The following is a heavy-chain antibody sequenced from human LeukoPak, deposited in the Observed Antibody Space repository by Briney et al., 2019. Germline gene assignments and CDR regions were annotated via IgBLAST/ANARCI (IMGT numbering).Heavy chain of an antibody. Sequence: GGSLRLSCAASGFTVSTNYMSWVRQAPGKGLEWVSLIYSGGSTYYADSVKGRFTISRDNSKNTLYLQMNSLTAEDTAVYYCARTFLSGDGYKVGYFDYRGQGTLVTVSS. J-gene: IGHJ4*02. CDR3: ARTFLSGDGYKVGYFDY. CDR2: IYSGGST. D-gene: IGHD5-24*01. CDR1: GFTVSTNY. V-gene: IGHV3-53*01.